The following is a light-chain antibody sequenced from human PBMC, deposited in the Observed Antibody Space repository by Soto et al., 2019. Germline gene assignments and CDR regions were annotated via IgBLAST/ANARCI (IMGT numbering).Light chain of an antibody. V-gene: IGKV3-15*01. J-gene: IGKJ4*01. CDR3: QQYNNWPRGT. CDR1: QSVSNN. Sequence: EIVMTQSPATLSVSPGERATLSCRASQSVSNNLAWYQQKPGQAPRLLIYGASTRATGIPARFSGSGSGTEFTLTISSRQSEDFAVYYCQQYNNWPRGTFGGGTKVEIK. CDR2: GAS.